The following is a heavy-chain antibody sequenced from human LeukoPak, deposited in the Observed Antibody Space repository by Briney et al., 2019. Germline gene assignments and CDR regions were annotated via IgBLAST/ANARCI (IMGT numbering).Heavy chain of an antibody. CDR3: ARGWTGYCTNGICPYYYYYMDV. CDR2: INPNSGGT. V-gene: IGHV1-2*02. J-gene: IGHJ6*03. Sequence: ASVKVSCKASGGTFSSYAISWVRQAPGQGLEWLGWINPNSGGTNYAQEFQGRVTMTRDTSISTAYMELSSLRSDDTAVYYCARGWTGYCTNGICPYYYYYMDVWGKGTTVTVSS. D-gene: IGHD2-8*01. CDR1: GGTFSSYA.